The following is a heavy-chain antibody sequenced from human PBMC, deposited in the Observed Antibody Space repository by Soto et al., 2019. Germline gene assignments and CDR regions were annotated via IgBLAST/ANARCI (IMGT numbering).Heavy chain of an antibody. CDR1: GGSISSGGYS. CDR2: IYHSGGT. Sequence: PSETLSLTCAVSGGSISSGGYSWSWIRQPPGKGLEWIGYIYHSGGTYYNPSLKSRVTIAVDRYKTQFSLKLSSVTAADTAVYYCARGRPEHAYYYGSGSAYYYGMDVWGQGTTVTVSS. J-gene: IGHJ6*02. D-gene: IGHD3-10*01. V-gene: IGHV4-30-2*01. CDR3: ARGRPEHAYYYGSGSAYYYGMDV.